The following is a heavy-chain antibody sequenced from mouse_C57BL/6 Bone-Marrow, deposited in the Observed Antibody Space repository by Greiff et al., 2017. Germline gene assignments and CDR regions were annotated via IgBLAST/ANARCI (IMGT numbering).Heavy chain of an antibody. Sequence: DVKLVESGGGLVKPGGSLKLSCAASGFTFRSSALSWVRKTPEKRLEWVAPISDGGSYTYYPDNVNGRITSSRDNAKNNLDLQMSHLKSEDTAMYDCARAPLRSYVDYWGQGTTLTVSS. J-gene: IGHJ2*01. CDR3: ARAPLRSYVDY. V-gene: IGHV5-4*03. CDR2: ISDGGSYT. D-gene: IGHD1-1*01. CDR1: GFTFRSSA.